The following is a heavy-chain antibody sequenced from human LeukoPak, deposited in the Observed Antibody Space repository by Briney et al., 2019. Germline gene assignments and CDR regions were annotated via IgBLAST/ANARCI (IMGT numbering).Heavy chain of an antibody. V-gene: IGHV1-2*06. Sequence: ALVKVSCKASGYTFTGYYMLWVRQALRQGLEWMGRINPNSGGTNYAQKFQGRVTMTRDTSISTAYMELSRLRSDDTAVYYCAVDYYDSSGYSNFDYWGQGTLVTVSS. J-gene: IGHJ4*02. CDR2: INPNSGGT. CDR1: GYTFTGYY. CDR3: AVDYYDSSGYSNFDY. D-gene: IGHD3-22*01.